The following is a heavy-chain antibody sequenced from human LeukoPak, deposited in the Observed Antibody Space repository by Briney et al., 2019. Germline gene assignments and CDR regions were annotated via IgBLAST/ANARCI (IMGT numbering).Heavy chain of an antibody. CDR3: ARVSYYGLYYFDY. CDR2: MNPNSGDT. Sequence: ASVKVSCKASGYTFTSYDINWVRQATGQGLEWMGWMNPNSGDTGYAQKFQGRVTMTRNTSISTAYMELSSLRSEDTAVYYCARVSYYGLYYFDYWGQGTLVTVSS. CDR1: GYTFTSYD. D-gene: IGHD3-10*01. V-gene: IGHV1-8*01. J-gene: IGHJ4*02.